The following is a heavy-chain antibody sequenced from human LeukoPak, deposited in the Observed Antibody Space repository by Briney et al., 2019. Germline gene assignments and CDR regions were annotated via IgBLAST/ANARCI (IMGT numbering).Heavy chain of an antibody. D-gene: IGHD2-15*01. V-gene: IGHV4-4*07. CDR1: GGSINNYY. J-gene: IGHJ3*02. CDR3: ARGRYCSADICSGGDAFDI. CDR2: IYTRGST. Sequence: ASETLSLTCTVSGGSINNYYWSWIRQPAGKGLEWIGRIYTRGSTNYNPSLKSRVTMSVDTSKNQCSLKLSSVTAADTAVYYCARGRYCSADICSGGDAFDIWGQGTMVSVSS.